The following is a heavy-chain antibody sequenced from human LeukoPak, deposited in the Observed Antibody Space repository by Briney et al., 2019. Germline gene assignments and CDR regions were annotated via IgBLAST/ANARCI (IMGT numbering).Heavy chain of an antibody. CDR1: GFTFSSYS. CDR3: ARGTHLTYYYDSSGYGDAFDI. CDR2: ISSSSSYI. J-gene: IGHJ3*02. V-gene: IGHV3-21*01. D-gene: IGHD3-22*01. Sequence: GGSLRLSCAASGFTFSSYSMNWVRQAPGKGLEWVSSISSSSSYIYYADSVKGRFTISRDNAKNSLYLQMNSLRAEDTAVYYCARGTHLTYYYDSSGYGDAFDIWGQGTMVTVSS.